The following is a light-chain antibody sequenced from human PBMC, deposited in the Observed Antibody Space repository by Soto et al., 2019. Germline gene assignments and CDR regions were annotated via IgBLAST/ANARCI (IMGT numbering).Light chain of an antibody. Sequence: EIVLTQSPGTLSLSPGERATLSCRASQSVSSSYLARYQQKPGQAPRLLIYGASSRAIGVPDRFSGYGSGTDFTLTISRLEPEDFAVYYCQQYGSSPLTFGGGTKVEIK. V-gene: IGKV3-20*01. CDR3: QQYGSSPLT. J-gene: IGKJ4*01. CDR2: GAS. CDR1: QSVSSSY.